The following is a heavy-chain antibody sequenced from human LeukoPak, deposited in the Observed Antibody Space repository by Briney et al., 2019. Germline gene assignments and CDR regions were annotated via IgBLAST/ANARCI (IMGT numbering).Heavy chain of an antibody. CDR3: ARDNRYCSGGSCYGWFDP. J-gene: IGHJ5*02. CDR1: GYTFTSYG. D-gene: IGHD2-15*01. V-gene: IGHV1-18*01. CDR2: ISAYNGNT. Sequence: GASVKVSCKASGYTFTSYGISWVRQAPGQGLEWMGWISAYNGNTNYAQKLQGRVTMTTDTSTSTAYMELRSLRSDDTAVYYCARDNRYCSGGSCYGWFDPWGREPWSPSPQ.